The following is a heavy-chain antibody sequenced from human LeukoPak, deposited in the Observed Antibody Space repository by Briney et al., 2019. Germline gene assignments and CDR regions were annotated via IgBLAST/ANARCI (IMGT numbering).Heavy chain of an antibody. CDR3: ARDRNVRGSYYFDY. J-gene: IGHJ4*02. CDR2: IWYDGSNK. V-gene: IGHV3-33*01. CDR1: GFTFSSYG. Sequence: GVSLRLSCAASGFTFSSYGMHWVRQAPGKGLEWVAVIWYDGSNKYYADSVKGRFTISRDNSKNTLYLQMNSLRAEDTAVYYCARDRNVRGSYYFDYWGQGTLVTVSS. D-gene: IGHD1-26*01.